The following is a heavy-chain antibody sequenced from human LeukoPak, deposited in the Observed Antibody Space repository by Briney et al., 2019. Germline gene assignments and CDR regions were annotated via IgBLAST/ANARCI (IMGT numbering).Heavy chain of an antibody. CDR2: ISYDGSNK. V-gene: IGHV3-30*01. Sequence: PGRSLRLSCAASGFTFSSYAMHWVRQAPGKGLEWVAVISYDGSNKYYADSVKGRFTISRDNSKNTLYLQMNSLRAEDTAVYYCARGSLVGATTTTFDYWGQGTLVTVSS. CDR3: ARGSLVGATTTTFDY. J-gene: IGHJ4*02. CDR1: GFTFSSYA. D-gene: IGHD1-26*01.